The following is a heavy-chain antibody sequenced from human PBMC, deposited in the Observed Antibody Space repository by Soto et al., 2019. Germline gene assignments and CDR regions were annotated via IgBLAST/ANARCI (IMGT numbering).Heavy chain of an antibody. CDR2: IYPDDSDT. CDR1: VYSFTTYW. J-gene: IGHJ4*02. D-gene: IGHD6-13*01. Sequence: GESLKISCKSSVYSFTTYWIGWVRQMPGKGLEWMGIIYPDDSDTRYSPSFQGQVTISVDKSIRTAYLQWSNLQASDTAIYYCARHRRRYTSSWCQIDYWGQGTLVTVSS. V-gene: IGHV5-51*01. CDR3: ARHRRRYTSSWCQIDY.